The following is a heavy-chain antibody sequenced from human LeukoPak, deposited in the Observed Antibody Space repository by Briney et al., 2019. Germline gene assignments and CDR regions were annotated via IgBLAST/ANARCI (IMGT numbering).Heavy chain of an antibody. CDR2: ISYDGSNK. V-gene: IGHV3-30*01. J-gene: IGHJ4*02. CDR1: GFTFSSYA. D-gene: IGHD2-15*01. Sequence: GGSLRLSCAASGFTFSSYAMHWVRQAPGKGLEWVAVISYDGSNKYYADSVKGRFTLSRDNSKNTLYLQMNSLRAEDTAVYYCASLESAEAIVVVVAATPGSYWGQGTLVTVSS. CDR3: ASLESAEAIVVVVAATPGSY.